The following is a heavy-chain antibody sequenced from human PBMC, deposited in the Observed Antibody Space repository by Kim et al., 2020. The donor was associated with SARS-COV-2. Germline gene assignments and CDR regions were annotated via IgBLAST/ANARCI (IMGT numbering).Heavy chain of an antibody. Sequence: ASVKVSCKTSGYTFSDKYVHWVRQTPGQGLEWMGWINPNGGETNNAQRLQGRVTLTRDRSISTVQMDLNSLTSDDTAIYYCVTAGRDDAWASPLDYWGQGTLVTVSS. V-gene: IGHV1-2*02. CDR3: VTAGRDDAWASPLDY. D-gene: IGHD2-2*01. CDR1: GYTFSDKY. J-gene: IGHJ4*01. CDR2: INPNGGET.